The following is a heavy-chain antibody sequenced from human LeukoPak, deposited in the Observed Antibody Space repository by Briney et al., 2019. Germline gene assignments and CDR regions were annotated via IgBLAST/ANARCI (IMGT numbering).Heavy chain of an antibody. D-gene: IGHD2-15*01. V-gene: IGHV1-69*13. CDR1: GGTFSSYA. CDR3: AAGYDVRSYYGMDA. Sequence: SVKVSCKASGGTFSSYAISWVRQASGQGLEWMGGIIPIFGTANYARKFQGRVTITADASTSTAYMELSSLRSEDTAVYYCAAGYDVRSYYGMDAWGQGTTVTVSS. J-gene: IGHJ6*02. CDR2: IIPIFGTA.